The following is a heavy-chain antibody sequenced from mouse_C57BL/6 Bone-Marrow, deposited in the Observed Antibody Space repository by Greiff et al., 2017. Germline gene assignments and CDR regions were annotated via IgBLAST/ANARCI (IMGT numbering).Heavy chain of an antibody. CDR1: GYTFTGYW. CDR2: ILPGSGNT. V-gene: IGHV1-9*01. D-gene: IGHD1-1*01. J-gene: IGHJ1*03. Sequence: QVQLKESGAELMKPGASVKLSCKATGYTFTGYWIEWVKQRPGHGLEWIGEILPGSGNTNYNEKFKGKATFTADTSSNTAYMQLSSLTTEDSAIYYCARRGITTVVRYFDVWGTGTTVTVSS. CDR3: ARRGITTVVRYFDV.